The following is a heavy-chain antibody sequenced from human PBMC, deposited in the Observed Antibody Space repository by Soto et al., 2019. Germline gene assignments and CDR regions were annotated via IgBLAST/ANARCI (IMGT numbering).Heavy chain of an antibody. CDR1: GFTFSSYW. D-gene: IGHD3-3*01. V-gene: IGHV3-7*01. CDR3: ARLDFWSGLCYFDY. CDR2: IKQDGSEK. J-gene: IGHJ4*02. Sequence: PGGSLRLSCAASGFTFSSYWMSWVRQAPGKGLEWVANIKQDGSEKYYVDSVKGRFTISRDNAKNSLYLQMNSLRAEDTAVYYCARLDFWSGLCYFDYWGQGTLVTVSS.